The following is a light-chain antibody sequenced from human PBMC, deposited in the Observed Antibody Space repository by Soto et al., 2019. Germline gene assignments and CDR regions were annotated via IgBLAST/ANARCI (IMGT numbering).Light chain of an antibody. Sequence: QPVLTQSPSASASLGASVKLTCTLSSGHSSYAIAWHQQQPEKGPRYLMKLNSDGSHSKGDGIPDRFSGSSSGAERFLTISSLQSEDEAVYYCQTWGTGTVVFGGGTKLTVL. J-gene: IGLJ2*01. CDR2: LNSDGSH. CDR1: SGHSSYA. V-gene: IGLV4-69*01. CDR3: QTWGTGTVV.